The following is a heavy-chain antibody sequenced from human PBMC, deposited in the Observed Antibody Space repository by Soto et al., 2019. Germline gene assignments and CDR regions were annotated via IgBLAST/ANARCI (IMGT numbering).Heavy chain of an antibody. CDR3: ARDCSSTSCYFGMDV. D-gene: IGHD2-2*01. CDR2: ISAYNGNT. J-gene: IGHJ6*02. V-gene: IGHV1-18*04. CDR1: GYTFTSYG. Sequence: ASVKVSCKASGYTFTSYGISWVRQAPGQGLEWMGWISAYNGNTNYAQKLQGRVTMTTDTSTSTAYMELRSLRSDDTAVYYCARDCSSTSCYFGMDVWGQGTTVTVSS.